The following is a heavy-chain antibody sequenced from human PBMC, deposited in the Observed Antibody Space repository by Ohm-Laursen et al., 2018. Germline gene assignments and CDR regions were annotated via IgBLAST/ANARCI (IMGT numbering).Heavy chain of an antibody. Sequence: SLRLSCAASGFPFRRYGMPWVRPAPGPGLEWVAVISYDGRNTSSADSVPGRFTISRDNSKNTLYLQMNSLRAEDTAVSSCARTFRDYYYYGMDVWGQGTTVTVSS. J-gene: IGHJ6*02. CDR1: GFPFRRYG. D-gene: IGHD3-10*01. V-gene: IGHV3-30*03. CDR2: ISYDGRNT. CDR3: ARTFRDYYYYGMDV.